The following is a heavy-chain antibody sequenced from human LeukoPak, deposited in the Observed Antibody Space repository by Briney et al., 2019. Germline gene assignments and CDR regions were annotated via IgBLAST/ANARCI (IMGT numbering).Heavy chain of an antibody. CDR3: AKDGGLWVSAHWGDS. CDR2: ITTSDGNT. CDR1: GFTFSSYT. Sequence: LAGGSLRLSCAASGFTFSSYTMSWVRQAPGKGLEWVSTITTSDGNTYYADSVKGRFTVSRDNSKNTLFLQMNSLRAEDTAVYYCAKDGGLWVSAHWGDSWGRGTLSPSPQ. V-gene: IGHV3-23*01. D-gene: IGHD7-27*01. J-gene: IGHJ4*02.